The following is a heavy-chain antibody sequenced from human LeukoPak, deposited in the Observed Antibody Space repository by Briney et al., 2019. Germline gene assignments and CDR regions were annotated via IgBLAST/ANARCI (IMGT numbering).Heavy chain of an antibody. V-gene: IGHV5-51*01. CDR2: IYPGDSDT. CDR3: ARRAYCGGDCYSDY. J-gene: IGHJ4*02. CDR1: GYSFISYW. Sequence: GESLKISCKGSGYSFISYWIGWVRQMPGKGLEWMGIIYPGDSDTRYGPSFQGQVTISADKSISTAYLQWSSLKASDTAIYYCARRAYCGGDCYSDYWGQGTLVTVSS. D-gene: IGHD2-21*02.